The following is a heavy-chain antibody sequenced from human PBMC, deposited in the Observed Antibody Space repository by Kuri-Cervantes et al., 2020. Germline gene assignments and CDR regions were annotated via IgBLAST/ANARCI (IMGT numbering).Heavy chain of an antibody. D-gene: IGHD3-9*01. Sequence: LSRTCAASGFTFSSYAMHWVRQAPGKGLEWVAVISYDGSNKYYADSVKGRFTISRDNSKNTLYLQMNSLRAEDTAVYYCAKDSRVRYFDWLPSYYYYGMDVWGQGTTVTVSS. CDR3: AKDSRVRYFDWLPSYYYYGMDV. CDR1: GFTFSSYA. J-gene: IGHJ6*02. CDR2: ISYDGSNK. V-gene: IGHV3-30-3*01.